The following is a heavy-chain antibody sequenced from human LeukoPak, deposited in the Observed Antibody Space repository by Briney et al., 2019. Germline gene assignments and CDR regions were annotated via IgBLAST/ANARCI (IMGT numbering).Heavy chain of an antibody. CDR2: IYYSGST. V-gene: IGHV4-39*01. D-gene: IGHD6-6*01. CDR1: GGSISSSSYY. CDR3: ARIAARTDFDY. Sequence: SETLSLTCTVSGGSISSSSYYWGWIRQPPGKGLEWIGSIYYSGSTYYNPSLKSRVTISVDTSKNQFSLKLSSVTAADTAVYYCARIAARTDFDYWGQGTLVTVSS. J-gene: IGHJ4*02.